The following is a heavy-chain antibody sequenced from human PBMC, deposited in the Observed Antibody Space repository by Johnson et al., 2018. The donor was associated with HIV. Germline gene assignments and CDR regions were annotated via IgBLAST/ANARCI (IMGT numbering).Heavy chain of an antibody. CDR3: ARVRYSSGWPIYAFDI. V-gene: IGHV3-11*04. CDR1: GITFSDYY. D-gene: IGHD6-19*01. J-gene: IGHJ3*02. Sequence: QMQLVESGGGLVKPGGSLRLSCAASGITFSDYYMSWIRQAPGKGLEWVSYISSSGSTIYYADSVKGRFTISRDNARNSLYLQMNSLRAEDTAVYYCARVRYSSGWPIYAFDIWGQGTVVIVSS. CDR2: ISSSGSTI.